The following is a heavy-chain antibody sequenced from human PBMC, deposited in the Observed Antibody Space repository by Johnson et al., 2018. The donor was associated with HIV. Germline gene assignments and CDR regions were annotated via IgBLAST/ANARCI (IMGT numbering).Heavy chain of an antibody. CDR3: ARAPYSSSWYRDAFDI. CDR1: GFTVSSYY. D-gene: IGHD6-13*01. V-gene: IGHV3-66*01. Sequence: EVQLVESGGGLVQPGGSLRLSCAASGFTVSSYYMNWVRQAPGKGLEWVSVIYSGGSKYYADSVKGRFTISRDNSKNTLDLQMNSLRAEETAVYPCARAPYSSSWYRDAFDIWGQGTMVTVSS. J-gene: IGHJ3*02. CDR2: IYSGGSK.